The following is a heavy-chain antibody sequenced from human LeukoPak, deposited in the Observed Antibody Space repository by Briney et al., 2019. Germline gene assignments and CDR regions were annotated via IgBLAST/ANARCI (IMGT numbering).Heavy chain of an antibody. CDR1: GGSISSSNYY. V-gene: IGHV4-39*02. CDR2: IYYSGST. Sequence: PSETLSLTCTVSGGSISSSNYYWGWIRQPPGKGLEWIGSIYYSGSTYYNPSLKSRVTISVDTSKNQFSLKLSSVTAADTAVYYCAREPIFGVATLGYWGQGTLVTVSS. D-gene: IGHD3-3*01. J-gene: IGHJ4*02. CDR3: AREPIFGVATLGY.